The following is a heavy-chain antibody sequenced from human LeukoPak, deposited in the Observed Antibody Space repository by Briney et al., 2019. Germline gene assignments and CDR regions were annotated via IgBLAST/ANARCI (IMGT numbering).Heavy chain of an antibody. CDR2: ISGSGSST. V-gene: IGHV3-23*01. D-gene: IGHD2-8*01. CDR1: GFTFSNYA. Sequence: GGSLRLSCAASGFTFSNYAMGWVRQAPGKGLEWVSSISGSGSSTYYADSVKGRFTISRDSSKDTLYLQMNTLRAEDTALYYCAKAAVPGTKYYFDSWGQGTLVTVSS. J-gene: IGHJ4*02. CDR3: AKAAVPGTKYYFDS.